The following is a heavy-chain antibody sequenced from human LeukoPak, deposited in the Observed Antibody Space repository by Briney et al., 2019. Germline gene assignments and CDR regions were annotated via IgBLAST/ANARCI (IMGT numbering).Heavy chain of an antibody. CDR3: VRENTGRGGFDP. Sequence: PGGSLRLSCAASGFTLSRYWMSWVRQAPGKGLEWVANIKHDGSEKYYVDSVKGRFTISRDNAKNSLYLQMNSLRAEDTAVYYCVRENTGRGGFDPWGQGTLVTVSS. J-gene: IGHJ5*02. CDR2: IKHDGSEK. D-gene: IGHD1-26*01. CDR1: GFTLSRYW. V-gene: IGHV3-7*01.